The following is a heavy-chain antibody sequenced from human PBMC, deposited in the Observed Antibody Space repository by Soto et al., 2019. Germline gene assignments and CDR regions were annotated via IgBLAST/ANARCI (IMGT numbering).Heavy chain of an antibody. V-gene: IGHV3-7*05. Sequence: GGSLRLSCAASGFTFSSYWMSWVRQAPGKGLEWVANIKQDGSEKYYVDSVKGRFTISRDNAKNSLYLQMTRLKSDDTAFYYCVRSPDDFRYGLDVWGQGTTVTVSS. CDR2: IKQDGSEK. D-gene: IGHD2-21*02. J-gene: IGHJ6*02. CDR3: VRSPDDFRYGLDV. CDR1: GFTFSSYW.